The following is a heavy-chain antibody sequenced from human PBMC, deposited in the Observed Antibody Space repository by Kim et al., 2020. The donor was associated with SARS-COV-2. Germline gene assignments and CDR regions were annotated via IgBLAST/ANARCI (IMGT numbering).Heavy chain of an antibody. CDR2: IWYDGSNK. CDR3: AREARSQGWIQLWPARGQFWYYYYGMDV. D-gene: IGHD5-18*01. Sequence: GGSLRLSCAASGFTFSSYGMHWVRQAPGKGLEWVAVIWYDGSNKYYADSVKGRFTISRDNSKNTLYLQMNSLRAEDTAVYYCAREARSQGWIQLWPARGQFWYYYYGMDVWGQGTTVTVSS. V-gene: IGHV3-33*01. CDR1: GFTFSSYG. J-gene: IGHJ6*02.